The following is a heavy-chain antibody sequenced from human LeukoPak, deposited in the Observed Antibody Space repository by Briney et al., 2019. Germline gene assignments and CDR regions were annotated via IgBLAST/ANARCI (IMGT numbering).Heavy chain of an antibody. CDR3: ARDTRVGATDFDY. CDR1: GYTFTSYA. CDR2: INPNSGDT. Sequence: GASVKVSCKASGYTFTSYAMNWVRQAPGQGLEWMGWINPNSGDTNCTQRFQGRVTMTRDTSISTAYMELSRLRSDDTAVYYCARDTRVGATDFDYWGQGTLVTVSS. J-gene: IGHJ4*02. V-gene: IGHV1-2*02. D-gene: IGHD1-26*01.